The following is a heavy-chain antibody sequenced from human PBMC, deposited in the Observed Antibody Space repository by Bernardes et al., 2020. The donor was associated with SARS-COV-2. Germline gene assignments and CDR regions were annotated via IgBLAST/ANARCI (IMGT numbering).Heavy chain of an antibody. Sequence: GWSLRLSCAASGFTFSSFAMSWVRQAPGKGLEWLSSITGSGGTTYYADSVKGRFTISRDNSKNTLFLQMNSLGADDTAIYYCAKDPPRWILVKEDWLDPWGQGTLVTVSS. J-gene: IGHJ5*02. CDR3: AKDPPRWILVKEDWLDP. D-gene: IGHD2-2*03. CDR2: ITGSGGTT. CDR1: GFTFSSFA. V-gene: IGHV3-23*01.